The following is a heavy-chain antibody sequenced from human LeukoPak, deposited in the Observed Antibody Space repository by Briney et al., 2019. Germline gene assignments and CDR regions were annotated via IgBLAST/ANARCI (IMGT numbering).Heavy chain of an antibody. Sequence: SETLSLTCAVYGGSFSGYYWSWIRQPPGKGLEWIGGINHSGSTNYNPSLKSRVTISVDTSKNQFSLKLSSVTAADTAVYYCARVFGYGSGSYYKPYFDYWGQGTLVTVSS. CDR1: GGSFSGYY. J-gene: IGHJ4*02. CDR3: ARVFGYGSGSYYKPYFDY. D-gene: IGHD3-10*01. V-gene: IGHV4-34*01. CDR2: INHSGST.